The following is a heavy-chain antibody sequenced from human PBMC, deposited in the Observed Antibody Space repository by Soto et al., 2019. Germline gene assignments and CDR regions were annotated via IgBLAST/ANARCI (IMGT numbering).Heavy chain of an antibody. V-gene: IGHV4-38-2*01. CDR1: ITNIYY. J-gene: IGHJ4*02. D-gene: IGHD3-16*01. Sequence: PSETLSLTCAVSITNIYYFGWIRQPPGKGLEWIGSIYHSGSTYYNPSLKSRVTISVDTSKNQFSLRLGSVTAADTAVYYCARGAVQGGAPDKYYFDSWGQGTPVTVSS. CDR2: IYHSGST. CDR3: ARGAVQGGAPDKYYFDS.